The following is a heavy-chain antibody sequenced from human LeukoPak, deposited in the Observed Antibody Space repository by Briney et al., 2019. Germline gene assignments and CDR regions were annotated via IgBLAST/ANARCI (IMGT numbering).Heavy chain of an antibody. Sequence: SETLSLTCAVYGGSFSGYYWSWIRQPPGKGLEWIGEINHSGSTNYKSSLKSRVTISVDTSKNQFSLKLSSVTAADTAVYYCARGGYCSSTSCYTGYYYYGMDVWGQGTTVTVSS. J-gene: IGHJ6*02. V-gene: IGHV4-34*01. CDR2: INHSGST. D-gene: IGHD2-2*02. CDR1: GGSFSGYY. CDR3: ARGGYCSSTSCYTGYYYYGMDV.